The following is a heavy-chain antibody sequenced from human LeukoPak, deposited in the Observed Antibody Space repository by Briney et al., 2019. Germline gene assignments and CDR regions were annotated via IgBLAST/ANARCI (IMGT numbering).Heavy chain of an antibody. V-gene: IGHV4-38-2*02. D-gene: IGHD3-3*01. CDR3: ARDPREYYDFWSGYFFDY. J-gene: IGHJ4*02. Sequence: PSETLSLTCTVSGGSISSYYWSWIRQPPGKGLEWIGSIYHSGSTYYNPSLKSRVTISVDTSKNQFSLKLSSVAAADTAVYYCARDPREYYDFWSGYFFDYWGQGTLVTVSS. CDR1: GGSISSYY. CDR2: IYHSGST.